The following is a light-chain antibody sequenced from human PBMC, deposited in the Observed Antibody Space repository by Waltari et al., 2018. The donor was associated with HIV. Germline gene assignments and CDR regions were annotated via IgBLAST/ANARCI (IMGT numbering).Light chain of an antibody. Sequence: EVVPTQFPATLPLSPGETATLSCRASQRVDSTFLSWYQQKPGQAPRLLIYGASTRVSGIPPRFSGRGSGTDFTLTISSLYPEDFAVYYCQQDYNLPGTFGQGTRVEIK. J-gene: IGKJ1*01. CDR2: GAS. V-gene: IGKV3D-7*01. CDR1: QRVDSTF. CDR3: QQDYNLPGT.